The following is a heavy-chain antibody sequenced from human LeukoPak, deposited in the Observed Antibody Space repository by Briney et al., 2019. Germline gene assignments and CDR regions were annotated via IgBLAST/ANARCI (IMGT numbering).Heavy chain of an antibody. D-gene: IGHD2-15*01. V-gene: IGHV1-46*01. CDR1: GYTFTGYY. CDR2: INPSGGST. J-gene: IGHJ2*01. Sequence: GASVKVSCKASGYTFTGYYMHWVRQAPGQGLEWMGIINPSGGSTTYAQKFQGRVTMTRDMSTSTVYMELSSLRSEDTAVYYCARCDHFEVAARRDWYLDLWGRGTLVTVSS. CDR3: ARCDHFEVAARRDWYLDL.